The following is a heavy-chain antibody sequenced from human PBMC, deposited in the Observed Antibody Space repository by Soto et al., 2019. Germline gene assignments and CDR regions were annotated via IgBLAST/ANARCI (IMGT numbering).Heavy chain of an antibody. Sequence: QVQLQESGPGLVKPSETLSLTCTVCGGSVTSATYYWYWIRQPPGKGLEWIAYISHSGSTQYNPSLKSRVTISMDSSKNHLSLMMKSVTAADTAIYYCARGRTISVHAPLDYWGQGALVTVSS. V-gene: IGHV4-61*03. D-gene: IGHD5-12*01. CDR1: GGSVTSATYY. CDR3: ARGRTISVHAPLDY. J-gene: IGHJ4*02. CDR2: ISHSGST.